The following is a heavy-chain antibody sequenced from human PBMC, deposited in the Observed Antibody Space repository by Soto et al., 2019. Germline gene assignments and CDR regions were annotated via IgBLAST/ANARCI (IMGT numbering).Heavy chain of an antibody. CDR3: AIVGEILSFLFFDY. CDR1: GGSISSGDYY. V-gene: IGHV4-30-4*01. J-gene: IGHJ4*02. CDR2: IYYSGST. Sequence: QVQLQESGPGLVKPSQTLSLTCTVSGGSISSGDYYWSWIRQPPGKGPEWIGDIYYSGSTYYNPSLNSRVTISVDTSKNQFSLKLSSVTAADTAVYYCAIVGEILSFLFFDYWGQGTLVTVSS.